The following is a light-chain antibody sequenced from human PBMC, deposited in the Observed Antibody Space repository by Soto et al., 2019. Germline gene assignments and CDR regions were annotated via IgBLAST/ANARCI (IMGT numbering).Light chain of an antibody. J-gene: IGLJ2*01. CDR3: QTWGTGVVV. V-gene: IGLV4-69*01. CDR2: LNSDGSH. Sequence: QSVLTQTPSASASLGASVKLTCTLSSGHSSYAIAWHQQQPEKGPRYLMKLNSDGSHSKGDGIPDRFSGSSSGAERYLTISSLQSEDEADYYCQTWGTGVVVCGGGTKLPS. CDR1: SGHSSYA.